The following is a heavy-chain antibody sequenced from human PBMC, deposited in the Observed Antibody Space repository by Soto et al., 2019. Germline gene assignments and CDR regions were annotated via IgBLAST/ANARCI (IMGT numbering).Heavy chain of an antibody. J-gene: IGHJ4*02. D-gene: IGHD3-10*01. CDR1: GDSVTSGSYY. V-gene: IGHV4-61*01. Sequence: SETLSLTCIVSGDSVTSGSYYWTWLRQPPGKGLEWIGYISYTGRTKYNPSLQCRVTISVDTSKNKFSLTLTSVTAADTAVYYCARTLSGFTYGSRQFYLDYWGQGTLVTVSS. CDR3: ARTLSGFTYGSRQFYLDY. CDR2: ISYTGRT.